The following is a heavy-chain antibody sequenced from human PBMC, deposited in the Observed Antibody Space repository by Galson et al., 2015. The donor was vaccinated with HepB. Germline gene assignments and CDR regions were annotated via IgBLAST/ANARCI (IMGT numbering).Heavy chain of an antibody. CDR3: ARASSVRFLEWWAIGY. Sequence: SLRLSCAASGFTFSSYGMHWVRQAPGKGLEWVAVIWYDGSNKYYADSVKGRFTISRDNSKNTLYLQMNSLRAEDTAVYYCARASSVRFLEWWAIGYWGQGTLVTVSS. V-gene: IGHV3-33*01. CDR1: GFTFSSYG. CDR2: IWYDGSNK. D-gene: IGHD3-3*01. J-gene: IGHJ4*02.